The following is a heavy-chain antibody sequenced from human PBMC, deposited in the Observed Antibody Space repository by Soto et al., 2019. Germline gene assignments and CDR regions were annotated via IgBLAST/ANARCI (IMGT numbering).Heavy chain of an antibody. CDR2: IYYSGST. CDR1: GGSISSGGYY. CDR3: ARGTYYYDSSGDPIDY. J-gene: IGHJ4*02. V-gene: IGHV4-31*03. D-gene: IGHD3-22*01. Sequence: SETLSLTCTVSGGSISSGGYYWSWIRQHPGKGLEWIGYIYYSGSTYYNPSLKSRVTISVDTSKNQFSLKLSSVTAADTAVYYCARGTYYYDSSGDPIDYWGQGTLVTVSS.